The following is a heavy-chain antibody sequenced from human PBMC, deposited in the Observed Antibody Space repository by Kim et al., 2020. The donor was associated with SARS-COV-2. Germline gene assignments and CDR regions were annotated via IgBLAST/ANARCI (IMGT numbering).Heavy chain of an antibody. Sequence: ASVKVSCKASGYTFTSYGISWVRQAPGQGLEWMGRISAYNGNTNYAQKLQGRVTMTTDTSTSTAYMELRSLRSDDTAVYYCARDLLYSGYDSSSWDYYYYGMDVWGQGTTVTVSS. CDR2: ISAYNGNT. V-gene: IGHV1-18*04. J-gene: IGHJ6*02. D-gene: IGHD5-12*01. CDR3: ARDLLYSGYDSSSWDYYYYGMDV. CDR1: GYTFTSYG.